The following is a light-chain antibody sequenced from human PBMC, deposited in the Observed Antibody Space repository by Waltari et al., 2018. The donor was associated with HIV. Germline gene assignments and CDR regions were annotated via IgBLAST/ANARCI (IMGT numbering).Light chain of an antibody. CDR1: SSDVGRYNY. CDR2: DVS. CDR3: SSYTSSRTVV. Sequence: QSALTQPASVSGSPGQSITLSCTGASSDVGRYNYVSWYQHHPGKAPKLIIYDVSNRPSVVSTRFSGSKSGTPAYLTISGLQAEDEADYYCSSYTSSRTVVFGGGTKLTVL. V-gene: IGLV2-14*03. J-gene: IGLJ2*01.